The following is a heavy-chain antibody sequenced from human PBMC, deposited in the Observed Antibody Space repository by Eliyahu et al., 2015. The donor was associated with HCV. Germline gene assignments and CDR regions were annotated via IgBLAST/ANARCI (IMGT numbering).Heavy chain of an antibody. D-gene: IGHD1-1*01. CDR3: VRDDDLEDNGFDI. V-gene: IGHV3-30*03. J-gene: IGHJ3*02. CDR2: ILSDGSKE. Sequence: QGQLVESGGGVVQPGRSLRLSCAASGFIFRNHGMHWVRQAPGKGLEWVAVILSDGSKEFYADSVKDRFTISRDNSKNTLYLQMNNVRVEDTALYYCVRDDDLEDNGFDIWGQGTMVTASS. CDR1: GFIFRNHG.